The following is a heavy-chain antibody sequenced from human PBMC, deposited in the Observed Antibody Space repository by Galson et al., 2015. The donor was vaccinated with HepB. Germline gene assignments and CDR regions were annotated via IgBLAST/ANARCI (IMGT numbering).Heavy chain of an antibody. J-gene: IGHJ3*02. Sequence: SLRLSCAATGFISDDYIMYWVRHAPGNGLVWVSIITWDGGSRRSADSVKGRCTISSDNSENSLYLQIDSLTTDDTALYYCVKDIRRKQVPPHGAVAFDIWGQGTMVTVSS. CDR2: ITWDGGSR. V-gene: IGHV3-43*01. CDR1: GFISDDYI. CDR3: VKDIRRKQVPPHGAVAFDI. D-gene: IGHD3-16*01.